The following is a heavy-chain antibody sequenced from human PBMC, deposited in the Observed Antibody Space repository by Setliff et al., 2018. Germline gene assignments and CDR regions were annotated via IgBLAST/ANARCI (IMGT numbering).Heavy chain of an antibody. Sequence: SETLSLTCAVYGGSFSGYYWGWIRQPPGKGLEWIGEINHGGSTNYNPSLKSRVTISVDTSKNQFSLKLSSVTAADTAVYYCANLQPGYCGGGTCPLIDYWGQGTLVTVSS. D-gene: IGHD2-15*01. CDR3: ANLQPGYCGGGTCPLIDY. V-gene: IGHV4-34*01. CDR2: INHGGST. J-gene: IGHJ4*02. CDR1: GGSFSGYY.